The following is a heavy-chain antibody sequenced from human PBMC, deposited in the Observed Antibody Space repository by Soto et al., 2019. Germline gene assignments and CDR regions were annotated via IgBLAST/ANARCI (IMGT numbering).Heavy chain of an antibody. J-gene: IGHJ5*02. CDR2: IYWNDDK. CDR3: AKSGSSGWYGWFDP. V-gene: IGHV2-5*01. D-gene: IGHD6-19*01. Sequence: SGPTLVNPTQTLTLTCIFSGFSLRTSGVGVGWIRQPPGKALEWLGVIYWNDDKRYRPSLKSRLTITKDTSKNQVVLTMTNMDPVDTATYYCAKSGSSGWYGWFDPWGQGTLVTVSS. CDR1: GFSLRTSGVG.